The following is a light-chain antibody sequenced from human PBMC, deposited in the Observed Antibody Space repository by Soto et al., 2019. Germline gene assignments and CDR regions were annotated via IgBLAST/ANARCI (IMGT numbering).Light chain of an antibody. J-gene: IGLJ1*01. CDR3: AAWDASLGGFYV. CDR1: SSDVGGYNY. Sequence: QSALTQPASVSGSPGQSITISCTGTSSDVGGYNYVSWYQQHPGKAPKLMIYEVSNRPSGVSNRFSGSKSGNTASLTLSGLQAEDEADYYCAAWDASLGGFYVFGSGTKLTVL. CDR2: EVS. V-gene: IGLV2-14*01.